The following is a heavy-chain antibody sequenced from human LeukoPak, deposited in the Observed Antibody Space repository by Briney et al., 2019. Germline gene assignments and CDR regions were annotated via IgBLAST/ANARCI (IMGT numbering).Heavy chain of an antibody. CDR1: GFTFRSYG. V-gene: IGHV3-33*01. Sequence: GGSLRLSCAASGFTFRSYGMHWVRQAPGKGLEWVAVIWYDGSNKYYADSVKGRFTISRDNSKNTLYLQMNSLRAEDTAVYYCAREAALVGWGLSYWGQGTLVTVSS. CDR3: AREAALVGWGLSY. D-gene: IGHD2-15*01. J-gene: IGHJ4*02. CDR2: IWYDGSNK.